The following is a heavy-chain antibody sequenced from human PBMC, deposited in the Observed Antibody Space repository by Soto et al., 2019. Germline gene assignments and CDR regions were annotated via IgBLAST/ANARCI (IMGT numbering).Heavy chain of an antibody. D-gene: IGHD2-2*01. Sequence: SVKVSCKASGGTFSSYAISWVRQAPGQGLEWMGGIIPIFGTANYAQKFQGRVTITADESTSTAYMELSSLRSEDTAVYYCARGGMGYCISTSCYVANWFDPWGQGTLVTVSS. J-gene: IGHJ5*02. CDR2: IIPIFGTA. CDR3: ARGGMGYCISTSCYVANWFDP. CDR1: GGTFSSYA. V-gene: IGHV1-69*13.